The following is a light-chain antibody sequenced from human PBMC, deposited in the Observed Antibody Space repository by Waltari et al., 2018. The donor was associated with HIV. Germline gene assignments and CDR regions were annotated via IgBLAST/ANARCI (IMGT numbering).Light chain of an antibody. J-gene: IGKJ5*01. CDR3: QQYGGALIT. V-gene: IGKV3-20*01. CDR2: AAS. Sequence: VLTQSPGTLSLSPGEEATLPCRSSQSVSSSYLAWYQQTPGQPPRLLIYAASNRATGNSHRFGGSGSGTDFTLTISRLEPEDFAVYYCQQYGGALITFGKGTRLDMK. CDR1: QSVSSSY.